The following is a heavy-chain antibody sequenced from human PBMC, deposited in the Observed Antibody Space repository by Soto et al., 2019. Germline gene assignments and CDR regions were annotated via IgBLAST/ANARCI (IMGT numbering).Heavy chain of an antibody. CDR1: GGSISSYY. CDR3: AREGWGPFEV. J-gene: IGHJ3*01. CDR2: IYYSGST. V-gene: IGHV4-59*01. Sequence: PSETLSLTCTVSGGSISSYYWSWIRQPPGKGLEWIGYIYYSGSTNYNPSLKSRVTISVDTSKNQFSLKLSSVTAADTAVYFCAREGWGPFEVWGQGTMVTVSS. D-gene: IGHD2-21*02.